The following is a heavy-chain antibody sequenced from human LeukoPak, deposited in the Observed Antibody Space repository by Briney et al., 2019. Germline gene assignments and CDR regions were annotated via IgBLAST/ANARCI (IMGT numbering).Heavy chain of an antibody. V-gene: IGHV4-59*01. CDR2: IYYSGST. CDR3: ATLLGPDAFDI. J-gene: IGHJ3*02. D-gene: IGHD3-10*01. Sequence: PSETLSLTCTVSAGSISSYYWSWIRQPPGKGLEWIGYIYYSGSTNYNPSLKSRVTISVDTSKNQFSLKLSSVTAADTAVYYCATLLGPDAFDIWGQGTMVTVSS. CDR1: AGSISSYY.